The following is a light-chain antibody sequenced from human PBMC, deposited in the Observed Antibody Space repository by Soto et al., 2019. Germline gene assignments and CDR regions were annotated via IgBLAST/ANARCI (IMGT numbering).Light chain of an antibody. Sequence: DIQITQSPSIPSASVGDRVTITCRASQSISNWLAWYQQKPGTAPKVLIYHASNLQSGVPSRFSGSGSGTDFTLTISSLQPEDFATYYCQQSYSNPWTFGQGTKVDIK. CDR3: QQSYSNPWT. CDR2: HAS. V-gene: IGKV1-5*01. CDR1: QSISNW. J-gene: IGKJ1*01.